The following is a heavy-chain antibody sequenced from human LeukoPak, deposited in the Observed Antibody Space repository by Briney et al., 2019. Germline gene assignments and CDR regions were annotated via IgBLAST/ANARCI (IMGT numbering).Heavy chain of an antibody. CDR2: INWNGGST. D-gene: IGHD3-22*01. CDR1: GFTFDDYG. CDR3: ARGVPYYYDSSGYYWYYFDY. Sequence: TGGSLRLSCAASGFTFDDYGTSWVRQAPGKGLEWVSGINWNGGSTGYADSVKGRFTISRDNAKNSLYLQMNSLRAEDTALYYCARGVPYYYDSSGYYWYYFDYWGQGTLVTVSS. V-gene: IGHV3-20*04. J-gene: IGHJ4*02.